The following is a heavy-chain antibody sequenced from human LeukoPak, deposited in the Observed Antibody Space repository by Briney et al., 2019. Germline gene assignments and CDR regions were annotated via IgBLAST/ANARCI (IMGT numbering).Heavy chain of an antibody. CDR2: INGGGGST. V-gene: IGHV3-23*01. D-gene: IGHD3-22*01. J-gene: IGHJ4*02. CDR3: ARHVVALGFDY. CDR1: GFTFSSYA. Sequence: GGSLRLSCAASGFTFSSYAMSWVRQAPGKGLDWVSSINGGGGSTYYADSVKGRFTISRDNSKNTLYLQMNSLRAEDTAVYYCARHVVALGFDYWGQGTLVTVSS.